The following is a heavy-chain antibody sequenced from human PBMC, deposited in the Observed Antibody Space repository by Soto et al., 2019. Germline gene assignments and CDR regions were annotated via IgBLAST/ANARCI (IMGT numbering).Heavy chain of an antibody. CDR3: ARGGRDGYNQIDY. CDR1: GGSISSGGYY. D-gene: IGHD5-12*01. CDR2: IYYSGST. J-gene: IGHJ4*02. Sequence: SETLSLTCTVSGGSISSGGYYWSWIRQHPGKGLEWIGYIYYSGSTNYNPSLKSRVTISVDKSKNQFSLKLSSVTAADTAVYYCARGGRDGYNQIDYWGQGTLVTVSS. V-gene: IGHV4-31*03.